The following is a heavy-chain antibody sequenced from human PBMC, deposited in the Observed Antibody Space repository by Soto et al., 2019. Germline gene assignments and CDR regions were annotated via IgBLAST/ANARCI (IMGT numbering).Heavy chain of an antibody. CDR3: ARDPDSYCSGGSCYYHYYGMDV. CDR2: INSDGSAT. D-gene: IGHD2-15*01. V-gene: IGHV3-74*01. CDR1: GFNFSIYW. Sequence: PGGSLRLSCAASGFNFSIYWMHWVRQAPGKGLVWVSRINSDGSATYYADSVKGRFTISRDNAKNTLYLQMHSLRAEDTAVYYCARDPDSYCSGGSCYYHYYGMDVWGQGTTVTVSS. J-gene: IGHJ6*02.